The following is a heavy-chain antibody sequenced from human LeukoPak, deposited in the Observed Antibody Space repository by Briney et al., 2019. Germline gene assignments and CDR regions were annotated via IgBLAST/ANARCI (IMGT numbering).Heavy chain of an antibody. V-gene: IGHV4-59*01. CDR2: IYYSGST. D-gene: IGHD3-22*01. CDR3: ARTVPLPYYYASSGYYYDY. CDR1: GGSISGYY. J-gene: IGHJ4*02. Sequence: SETLSLTCTVSGGSISGYYWSWIRQPPGKGLEWIGYIYYSGSTDYNPSLESRVTISVDSSKNQFSLKLTSVTPADTAVYYCARTVPLPYYYASSGYYYDYWGQGTLVTVSS.